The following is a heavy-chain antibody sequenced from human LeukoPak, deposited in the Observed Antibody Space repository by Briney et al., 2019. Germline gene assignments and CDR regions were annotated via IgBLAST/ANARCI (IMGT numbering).Heavy chain of an antibody. D-gene: IGHD4-23*01. Sequence: SETLSLTCTVAGGSISSGGYYWSWIRQHPGKGLEWIGYIYYSGSTYYNPSLKSRVTISVDTSKNQFSLKLSSVTAADTAMYYCAIGGNSALDVWGQGTTVTVSS. CDR3: AIGGNSALDV. V-gene: IGHV4-31*03. CDR1: GGSISSGGYY. J-gene: IGHJ6*02. CDR2: IYYSGST.